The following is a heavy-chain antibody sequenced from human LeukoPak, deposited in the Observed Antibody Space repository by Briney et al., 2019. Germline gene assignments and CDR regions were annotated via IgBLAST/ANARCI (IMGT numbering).Heavy chain of an antibody. D-gene: IGHD3-10*01. J-gene: IGHJ6*02. CDR2: IRSKAYGGTT. V-gene: IGHV3-49*03. CDR1: GFTFGDYA. CDR3: TRVPTVRGVILHGMDV. Sequence: GGSLRLSCTASGFTFGDYAMSWFRQAPGKGLEWVGFIRSKAYGGTTEYAASVKGRFTISRDDSKSIAYLQMNSLKTEDTAVYYCTRVPTVRGVILHGMDVWGQGTTVTVSS.